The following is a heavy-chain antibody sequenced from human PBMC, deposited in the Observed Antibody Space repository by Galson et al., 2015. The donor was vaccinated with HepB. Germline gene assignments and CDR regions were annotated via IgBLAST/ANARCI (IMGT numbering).Heavy chain of an antibody. J-gene: IGHJ6*02. V-gene: IGHV3-49*03. D-gene: IGHD2/OR15-2a*01. CDR3: SRKIGAPEYDYYGLDV. CDR1: EFTFEDYV. Sequence: SLRLSCAGSEFTFEDYVISWFRQAPGKGLEWLGFIRTKSYGGTTEYAASVKGRVIIPGDDSDSVAYLQMNSLDTDDTAVYYCSRKIGAPEYDYYGLDVWGQGTTVTVSS. CDR2: IRTKSYGGTT.